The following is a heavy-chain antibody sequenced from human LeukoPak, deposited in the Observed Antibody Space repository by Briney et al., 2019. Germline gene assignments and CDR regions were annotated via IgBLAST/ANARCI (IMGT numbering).Heavy chain of an antibody. D-gene: IGHD3-9*01. CDR1: GGTFSSYA. Sequence: ASVKVSCKASGGTFSSYAISWVRQAPGQGLEWMGRIIPILGIANYAQKFQGRVTITADKSTSTAYMELSSLRSEDTAVYYCARGRGHDILTGYYDNYFDYWGQGTLVTVSS. CDR2: IIPILGIA. J-gene: IGHJ4*02. V-gene: IGHV1-69*04. CDR3: ARGRGHDILTGYYDNYFDY.